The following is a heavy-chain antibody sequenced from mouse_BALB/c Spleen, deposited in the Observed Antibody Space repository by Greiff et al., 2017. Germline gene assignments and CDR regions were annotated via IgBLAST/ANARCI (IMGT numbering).Heavy chain of an antibody. V-gene: IGHV1S137*01. D-gene: IGHD4-1*01. CDR3: ARRTGLYAMDY. CDR2: ISTYYGDA. CDR1: GYTFTDYA. J-gene: IGHJ4*01. Sequence: VKLMESGAELVRPGVSVKISCKGSGYTFTDYAMHWVKQSHAKSLEWIGVISTYYGDASYNQKFKGKATMTVDKSSSTAYMELARLTSEDSAIYYCARRTGLYAMDYWGQGTSVTVSS.